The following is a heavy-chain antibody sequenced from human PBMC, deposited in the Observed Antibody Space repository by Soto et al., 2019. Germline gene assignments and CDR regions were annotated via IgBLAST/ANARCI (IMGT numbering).Heavy chain of an antibody. Sequence: GASVKVSCKVSGYTLTELSMHWVRQAPGKGLEWMGGFDPEDGETIYAQKFQGRVTMTEDTSTDTAYIELSSLRSEDTAVYYCSSSILAVAGQCPDYWGQGTLVTVSS. CDR1: GYTLTELS. CDR2: FDPEDGET. D-gene: IGHD6-19*01. J-gene: IGHJ4*02. CDR3: SSSILAVAGQCPDY. V-gene: IGHV1-24*01.